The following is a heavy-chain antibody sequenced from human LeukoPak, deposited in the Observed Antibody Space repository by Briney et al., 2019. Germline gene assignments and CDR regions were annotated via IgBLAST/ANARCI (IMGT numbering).Heavy chain of an antibody. CDR2: IYYSGST. D-gene: IGHD3-22*01. CDR3: ARSYYDSSGYYWGEYFQH. Sequence: SETLSLTCTVSGGSFSSGSYYWRWIRQPPGKGLEWIGYIYYSGSTNYNPSLKSRVTISVDTSKNQFSLKLSSVTAADTAVYYCARSYYDSSGYYWGEYFQHWGQGTLVTVSS. V-gene: IGHV4-61*01. J-gene: IGHJ1*01. CDR1: GGSFSSGSYY.